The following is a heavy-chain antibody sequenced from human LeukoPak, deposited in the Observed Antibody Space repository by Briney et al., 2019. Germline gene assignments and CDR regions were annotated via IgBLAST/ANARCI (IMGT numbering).Heavy chain of an antibody. CDR3: ARMAPPTETGTYSFDY. J-gene: IGHJ4*02. CDR2: IYHSGST. D-gene: IGHD1-14*01. Sequence: SETLSLTCTVSGGAISSYYWSGIRQPPGKGLEGIGYIYHSGSTYYNPSLKSRVTISVDRSKNQFSLKLGSVTAADTAVYYCARMAPPTETGTYSFDYWGQGTLVTVSS. V-gene: IGHV4-59*12. CDR1: GGAISSYY.